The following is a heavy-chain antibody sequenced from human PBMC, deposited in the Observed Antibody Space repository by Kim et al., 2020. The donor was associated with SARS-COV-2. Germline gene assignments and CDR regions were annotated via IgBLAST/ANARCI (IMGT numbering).Heavy chain of an antibody. CDR3: ARDSLWFGHSWFDP. CDR2: IWYDGSNK. V-gene: IGHV3-33*01. CDR1: GFTFSSYG. Sequence: GGSLRLSCAASGFTFSSYGMHWVRQAPGKGLEWVAVIWYDGSNKYYADSVKGRFTISRDNSKNTLYLQMNSLRAEDTAVYYCARDSLWFGHSWFDPWGQGTLVTVSS. J-gene: IGHJ5*02. D-gene: IGHD3-10*01.